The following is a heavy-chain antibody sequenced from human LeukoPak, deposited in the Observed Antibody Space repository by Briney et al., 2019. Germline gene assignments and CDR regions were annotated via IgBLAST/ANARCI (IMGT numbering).Heavy chain of an antibody. V-gene: IGHV3-11*01. Sequence: GGSLRLSCAASGFTFSDYYMSWIRQAPGKGLEWVSYISSSGSTIYYADSVRGRFTISRDNSKSTLSLQMNSLRAEDTAIYYCATYRQVLLPFESWGQGTLVTVSS. CDR1: GFTFSDYY. D-gene: IGHD2-8*02. J-gene: IGHJ4*02. CDR2: ISSSGSTI. CDR3: ATYRQVLLPFES.